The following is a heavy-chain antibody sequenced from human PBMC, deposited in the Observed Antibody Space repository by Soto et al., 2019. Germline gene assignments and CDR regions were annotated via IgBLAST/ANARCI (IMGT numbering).Heavy chain of an antibody. D-gene: IGHD2-21*02. CDR3: TTRMTAHFDY. CDR2: ISDRPTGHT. CDR1: GFTFSHCT. J-gene: IGHJ4*02. Sequence: GGSLRLSCVASGFTFSHCTLNWVRRAPGKGLEWVSTISDRPTGHTHYAESVRGRFTISRDDSRDTVFLQMDSLRAEDTAVYYCTTRMTAHFDYWGQGVLVTVSS. V-gene: IGHV3-23*01.